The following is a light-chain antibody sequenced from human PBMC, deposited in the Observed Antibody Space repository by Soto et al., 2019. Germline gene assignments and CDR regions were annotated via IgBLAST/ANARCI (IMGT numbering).Light chain of an antibody. Sequence: IQMSQSPSTLSASVGDRVTITCRASESIDSWLAWHQQKPGKAPKLFINASSTLQSGVPSRFSGSGSGTHFTLTISSLQPEDFATYFCLQDYTFPLTFGGGTKVDIK. V-gene: IGKV1-6*01. J-gene: IGKJ4*01. CDR1: ESIDSW. CDR2: ASS. CDR3: LQDYTFPLT.